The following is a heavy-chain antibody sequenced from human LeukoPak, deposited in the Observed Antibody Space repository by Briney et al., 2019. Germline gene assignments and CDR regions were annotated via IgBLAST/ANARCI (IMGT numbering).Heavy chain of an antibody. J-gene: IGHJ4*02. CDR3: VTSTGY. CDR2: ISTKPGNP. Sequence: GASVKVSCRASGYIFTQYAMNWVRQVPGQGLEFMGWISTKPGNPRNAQGFTGRFAFSLDTSVTTSYLQISSLKAADTAVYYCVTSTGYWGQGTLVTVS. V-gene: IGHV7-4-1*02. CDR1: GYIFTQYA.